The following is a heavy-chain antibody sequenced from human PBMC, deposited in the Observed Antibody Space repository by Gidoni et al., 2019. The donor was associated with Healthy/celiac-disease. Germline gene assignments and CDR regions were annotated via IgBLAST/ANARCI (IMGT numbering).Heavy chain of an antibody. Sequence: QVQLQQWGAGLLKPSETLSLTCAVYGGSFSGYYWSWIRQPPGKGLELIGEINHSGSTNYNPSLKSRVTISVDTSKNQFSLKLSSVTAADTAVYYCARTFQTGSRYFDLWGRGTLVTVSS. J-gene: IGHJ2*01. D-gene: IGHD3-16*01. CDR1: GGSFSGYY. V-gene: IGHV4-34*01. CDR2: INHSGST. CDR3: ARTFQTGSRYFDL.